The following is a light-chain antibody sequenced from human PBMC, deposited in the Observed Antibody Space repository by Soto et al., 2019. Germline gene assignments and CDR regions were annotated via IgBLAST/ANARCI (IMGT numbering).Light chain of an antibody. V-gene: IGKV3-20*01. CDR3: QQYGNSPRVT. J-gene: IGKJ4*01. Sequence: EIVLTQSPGTLSLSPVERATLSCRASQSVSSSHLAWYQQRPGQAPRLLLYGASSRATGIPDRFSGSGSGTDFTLTISRLEPEDFAMYHCQQYGNSPRVTFGGGTKVDIK. CDR2: GAS. CDR1: QSVSSSH.